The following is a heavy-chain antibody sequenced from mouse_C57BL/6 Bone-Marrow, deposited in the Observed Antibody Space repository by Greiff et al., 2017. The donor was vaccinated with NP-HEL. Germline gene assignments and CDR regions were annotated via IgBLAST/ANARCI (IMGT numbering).Heavy chain of an antibody. CDR3: ARPYYYGSSYGWYFDV. V-gene: IGHV3-6*01. CDR1: GYSITSGYY. Sequence: EVKLQESGPGLVKPSQSLSLTCSVTGYSITSGYYWNWIRQFPGNKLEWMGYISYDGSNNYNPSLKNRISITRDTSKNQFFLKLNSVTTEDTATYYCARPYYYGSSYGWYFDVWGTGTTVTVSS. D-gene: IGHD1-1*01. CDR2: ISYDGSN. J-gene: IGHJ1*03.